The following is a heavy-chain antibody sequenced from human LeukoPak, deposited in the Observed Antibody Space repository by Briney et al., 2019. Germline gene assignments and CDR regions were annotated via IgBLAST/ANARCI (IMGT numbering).Heavy chain of an antibody. V-gene: IGHV3-74*01. J-gene: IGHJ6*04. CDR3: AELGITMIGGV. CDR1: EFTSSSYW. Sequence: GGSLRLSCAVSEFTSSSYWMHWVRQAPGKGLVWVSRIKSDGSGITYADSVRGRFTISRDNAKNSLYLQMNSLRAEDTAVYYCAELGITMIGGVWGKGTTVTISS. CDR2: IKSDGSGI. D-gene: IGHD3-10*02.